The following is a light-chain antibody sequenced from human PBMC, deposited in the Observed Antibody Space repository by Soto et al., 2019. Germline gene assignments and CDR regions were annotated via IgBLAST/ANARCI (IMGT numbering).Light chain of an antibody. CDR2: AAS. CDR1: QDIDSW. CDR3: QQGSSFPWT. Sequence: DIQMTQSPSSVSASVGDRVTITCRASQDIDSWLAWYQQKPGKAPKLLIYAASSLQSGVPSRFSGSGSGTDFTFTISSLQHEDFETYYCQQGSSFPWTFGQGTKVDIK. V-gene: IGKV1-12*01. J-gene: IGKJ1*01.